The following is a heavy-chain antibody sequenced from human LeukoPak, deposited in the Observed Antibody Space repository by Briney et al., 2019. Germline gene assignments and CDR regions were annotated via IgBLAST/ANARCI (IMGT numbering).Heavy chain of an antibody. CDR3: ARVGYYDSSGYYYEAYDAFDI. Sequence: GASVKVSCKASGYTFTSYYMHWVRQAPGQGLEWMGIINPSGGSTSYAQKFQGRVTMTRDMSTSTVYMELSSLRSEDTAVYYCARVGYYDSSGYYYEAYDAFDIWGQGTMVTVSS. CDR1: GYTFTSYY. J-gene: IGHJ3*02. V-gene: IGHV1-46*01. CDR2: INPSGGST. D-gene: IGHD3-22*01.